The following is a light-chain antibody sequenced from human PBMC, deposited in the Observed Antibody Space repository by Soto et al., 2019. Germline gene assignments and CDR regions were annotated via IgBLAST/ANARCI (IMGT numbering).Light chain of an antibody. CDR1: SSDVGAYNY. CDR2: EVS. J-gene: IGLJ1*01. CDR3: SSYTSSITYV. V-gene: IGLV2-14*01. Sequence: QSALTQPASVSGSPGQSITISCTGTSSDVGAYNYVSWYQQHPGKAPKLMIYEVSNRPSGVSNRFSGSKSGNTASLTIAGLQAEYEADYYCSSYTSSITYVFGPGTKLTVL.